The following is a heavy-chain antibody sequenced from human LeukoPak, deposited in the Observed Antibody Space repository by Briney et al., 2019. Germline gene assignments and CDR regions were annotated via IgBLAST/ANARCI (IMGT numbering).Heavy chain of an antibody. CDR1: GGSISSSSYY. CDR2: IYTSGST. Sequence: SETLSLTCTVSGGSISSSSYYWSWIRQPAGKGLEWIGRIYTSGSTNYNPSLKSRVTISVDTSKNQFSLKLSSVTAADTAVYYCARESTSSGRIDYWGQGTLVTVSS. CDR3: ARESTSSGRIDY. J-gene: IGHJ4*02. D-gene: IGHD1-26*01. V-gene: IGHV4-61*02.